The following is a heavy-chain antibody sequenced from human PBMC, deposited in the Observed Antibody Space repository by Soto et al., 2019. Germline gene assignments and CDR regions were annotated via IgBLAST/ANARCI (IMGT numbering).Heavy chain of an antibody. Sequence: ETLSLPCTVSGGSISSSSYYWCWIRQPPGKGLEWIGSIYYSGGTYYNPSLKSRVTISVDTSKNQFSLKLSSVTAADTAVYYCARLNDGDYYFDYWGQGTLVTVSS. V-gene: IGHV4-39*01. D-gene: IGHD4-17*01. CDR1: GGSISSSSYY. J-gene: IGHJ4*02. CDR3: ARLNDGDYYFDY. CDR2: IYYSGGT.